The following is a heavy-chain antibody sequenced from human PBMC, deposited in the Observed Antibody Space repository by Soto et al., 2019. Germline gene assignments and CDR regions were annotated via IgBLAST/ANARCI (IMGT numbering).Heavy chain of an antibody. CDR3: ARCGSGGADN. J-gene: IGHJ4*02. Sequence: KVSWRTSEYMCITYWIGCVRQTPEKGLEWMGLIYPGDSDTRSNPSLQGQVTISANKSITTAYLHWRSLKASYTGIYYCARCGSGGADNWGQGTPVTVSS. V-gene: IGHV5-51*01. CDR1: EYMCITYW. D-gene: IGHD3-10*01. CDR2: IYPGDSDT.